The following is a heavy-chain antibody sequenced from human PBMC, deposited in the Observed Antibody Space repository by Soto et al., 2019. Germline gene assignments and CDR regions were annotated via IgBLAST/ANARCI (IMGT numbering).Heavy chain of an antibody. D-gene: IGHD6-6*01. Sequence: LETLCLTCTVSGGSISSYYWSWIRQPPGKGLEWIGYIYYSGSTNYNPSLKSRVTISVDTSKNQFSLKLSSVTAADTAVYYCARYSSSFRSSRFYYYMDVWGKGTTVTVSS. CDR1: GGSISSYY. V-gene: IGHV4-59*08. CDR2: IYYSGST. CDR3: ARYSSSFRSSRFYYYMDV. J-gene: IGHJ6*03.